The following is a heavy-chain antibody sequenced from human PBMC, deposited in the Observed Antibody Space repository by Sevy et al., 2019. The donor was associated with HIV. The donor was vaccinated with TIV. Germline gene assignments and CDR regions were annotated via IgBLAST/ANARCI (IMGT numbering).Heavy chain of an antibody. CDR3: ARISIYYDILTGYYFNYYYGMDV. D-gene: IGHD3-9*01. J-gene: IGHJ6*02. CDR2: IIAYNGNT. CDR1: GYTFTSYG. V-gene: IGHV1-18*04. Sequence: ASVKVSCKASGYTFTSYGISWVRQAPGHGLEWMGWIIAYNGNTNCAQKLQGRVTMTTDTSTSTAYMELRSQRSDDPAVYYCARISIYYDILTGYYFNYYYGMDVWGQGTTVTVSS.